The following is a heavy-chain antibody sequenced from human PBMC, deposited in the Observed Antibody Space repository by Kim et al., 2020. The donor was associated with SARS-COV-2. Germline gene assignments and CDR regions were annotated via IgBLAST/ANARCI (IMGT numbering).Heavy chain of an antibody. D-gene: IGHD4-17*01. CDR3: ARDNVAESTVTTWDYYYYGMDV. J-gene: IGHJ6*02. CDR1: GFTFSSYS. V-gene: IGHV3-21*01. Sequence: GGSLRLSCAASGFTFSSYSMNWVRQAPGKGLEWVSSISSSSSYIYYADSVKGRFTISRDNAKNSLYLQMNSLRAEDTAVYYCARDNVAESTVTTWDYYYYGMDVWGQGTTVTVSS. CDR2: ISSSSSYI.